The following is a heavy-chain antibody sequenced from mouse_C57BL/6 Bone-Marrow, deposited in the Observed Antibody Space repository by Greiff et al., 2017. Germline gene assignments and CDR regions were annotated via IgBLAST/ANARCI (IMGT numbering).Heavy chain of an antibody. V-gene: IGHV1-26*01. CDR2: INPNNGGT. J-gene: IGHJ1*03. CDR1: GYTFTDYY. CDR3: ARTSTTVVAPVFEV. Sequence: EVQLQQSGPELVKPGASVKISCKASGYTFTDYYMNWVKQSHGKSLEWIGDINPNNGGTSYNQKFKGKATLTVDKSSSTAYMELRSLTSEDSAVYYCARTSTTVVAPVFEVWGTGTTVTVSS. D-gene: IGHD1-1*01.